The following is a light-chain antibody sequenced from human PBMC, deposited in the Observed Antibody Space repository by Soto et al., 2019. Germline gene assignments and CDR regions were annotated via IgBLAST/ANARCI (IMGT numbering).Light chain of an antibody. CDR2: EGS. J-gene: IGLJ1*01. Sequence: VLTQPAPGCGSPGQSITISCTATSSDVGSYNRVSWYQQHPGKAPQHIIYEGSKRPSGVSDRFAGSKSGNTASLTISGLQAEDEADYYCCSYAGSYVFGTGTKVTGL. V-gene: IGLV2-23*01. CDR1: SSDVGSYNR. CDR3: CSYAGSYV.